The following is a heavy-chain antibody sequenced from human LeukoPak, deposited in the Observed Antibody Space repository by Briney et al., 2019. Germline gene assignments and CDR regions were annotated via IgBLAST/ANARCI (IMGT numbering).Heavy chain of an antibody. D-gene: IGHD3-10*01. J-gene: IGHJ4*02. CDR2: IYYSGST. V-gene: IGHV4-39*07. CDR1: GGSISSSSYY. CDR3: ARVPRFGELLPVLDY. Sequence: SETLSLTCTVSGGSISSSSYYWGWIRQPPGKGLEWIGSIYYSGSTYYNPSLKSRVTISVDTSKNQFSLKLSSVTAADTAVYYCARVPRFGELLPVLDYWGQGTLVTVSS.